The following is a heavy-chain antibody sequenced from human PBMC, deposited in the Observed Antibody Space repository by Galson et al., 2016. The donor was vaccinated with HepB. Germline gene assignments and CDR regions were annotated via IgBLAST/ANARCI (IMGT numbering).Heavy chain of an antibody. D-gene: IGHD4-17*01. J-gene: IGHJ4*02. Sequence: SETLSLTCAVSGGSISSDKWWTWVRQSPGKGLEWIGYMDNSGSTHYNPSLKSRVTISVDTSTNQFSLKLSSVTAADTAVYYCATFPFGDYDGYWGRGTLVTVSS. CDR1: GGSISSDKW. CDR3: ATFPFGDYDGY. CDR2: MDNSGST. V-gene: IGHV4-4*02.